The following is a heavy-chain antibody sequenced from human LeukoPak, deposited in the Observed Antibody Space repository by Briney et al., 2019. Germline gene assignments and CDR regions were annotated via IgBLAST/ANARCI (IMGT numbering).Heavy chain of an antibody. J-gene: IGHJ4*02. V-gene: IGHV1-2*02. CDR3: AKRGGALSH. D-gene: IGHD2-21*01. CDR2: INPNSGDT. Sequence: ASVKVSCKASGYILSSYNMHWVRQVPGQGLEWMGWINPNSGDTKSAPKFQGRVAMTRVTSINTAYMEVSGLTPDDTAIYYCAKRGGALSHWGQGTPVTVTS. CDR1: GYILSSYN.